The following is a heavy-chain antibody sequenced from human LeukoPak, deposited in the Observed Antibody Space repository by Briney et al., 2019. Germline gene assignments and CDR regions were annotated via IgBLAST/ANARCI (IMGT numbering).Heavy chain of an antibody. CDR1: GFTFSSYG. V-gene: IGHV3-30*18. Sequence: GGSLRLSCAASGFTFSSYGMHWVRQAPGKGLEWVAVVSNDGSNKYYADSVKGRFTISRDNSKNTLYLQMNSLRAEDTAVYYCAKGGGGSYLRFDYWGQGTLVTVSS. J-gene: IGHJ4*02. D-gene: IGHD1-26*01. CDR3: AKGGGGSYLRFDY. CDR2: VSNDGSNK.